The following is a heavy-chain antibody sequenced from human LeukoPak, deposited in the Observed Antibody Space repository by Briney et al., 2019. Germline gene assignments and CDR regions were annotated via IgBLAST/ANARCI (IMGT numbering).Heavy chain of an antibody. J-gene: IGHJ4*02. V-gene: IGHV4-34*01. CDR3: ARRRGDYRRGYFDY. CDR2: INHSGGT. D-gene: IGHD4-17*01. Sequence: SETLSLTCAVYGGSFSGYYWSWIRQPPGKGLEWIGEINHSGGTNYNPSLKSRVTISVDTSKNQFSLKLSSVTAADTAVYYCARRRGDYRRGYFDYWGQGTLVTVSS. CDR1: GGSFSGYY.